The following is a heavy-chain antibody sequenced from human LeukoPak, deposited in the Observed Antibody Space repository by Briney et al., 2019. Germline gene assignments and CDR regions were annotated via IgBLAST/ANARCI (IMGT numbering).Heavy chain of an antibody. CDR3: AVERELPFDY. CDR1: GFTFNSYS. J-gene: IGHJ4*02. CDR2: ISSSSSYI. Sequence: GGSLRLSCAASGFTFNSYSMNWLRQPPGRGLEWDPSISSSSSYIAYGGSGEGRFTISRDHAKNSLYLQMNSLSAEDTAVYYCAVERELPFDYWGQGTLVTVSS. D-gene: IGHD1-26*01. V-gene: IGHV3-21*01.